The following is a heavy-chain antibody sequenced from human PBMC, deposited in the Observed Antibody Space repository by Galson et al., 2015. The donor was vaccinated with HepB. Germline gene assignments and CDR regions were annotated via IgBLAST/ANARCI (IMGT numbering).Heavy chain of an antibody. V-gene: IGHV3-30-3*01. D-gene: IGHD6-19*01. CDR3: ARDFISSSSSGWYPNWYFDL. Sequence: SLRLSCAASGFTFSSYAMHWVRQAPGKGLEWVAVISYDGSNKYYADSVKGRFTISRDNSKNTLYLQMNSLRAEDTAVYYCARDFISSSSSGWYPNWYFDLWGRGTLVTVSS. CDR1: GFTFSSYA. CDR2: ISYDGSNK. J-gene: IGHJ2*01.